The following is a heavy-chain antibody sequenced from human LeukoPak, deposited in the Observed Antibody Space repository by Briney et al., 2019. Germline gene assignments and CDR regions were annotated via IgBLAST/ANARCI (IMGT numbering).Heavy chain of an antibody. D-gene: IGHD3-3*01. V-gene: IGHV3-23*01. CDR2: ISGSVGGT. CDR1: GFTFSSYA. Sequence: PGGSLRLSCAASGFTFSSYAMSWVRQAPGKGGEGVSAISGSVGGTYYADPVKGRFTISRDNSKNTLYLQMNSLRAEDTAVYYCANTFHEGFNYDFWSGLYSFDYWGQGTLVTVSS. CDR3: ANTFHEGFNYDFWSGLYSFDY. J-gene: IGHJ4*02.